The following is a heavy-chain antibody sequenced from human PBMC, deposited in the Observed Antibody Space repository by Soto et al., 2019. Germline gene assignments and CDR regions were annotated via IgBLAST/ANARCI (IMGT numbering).Heavy chain of an antibody. Sequence: SETLSLTCTVSGGSISSYYWSWIRQPPGKGLEWIGYIYYSGSTNYNPSLKSRVTISVDTSKNQFSLKLSSVTAADTAVYYCARARGDYYDSSGYPNWFAPWGQGTLVTVSS. CDR2: IYYSGST. CDR3: ARARGDYYDSSGYPNWFAP. V-gene: IGHV4-59*01. D-gene: IGHD3-22*01. CDR1: GGSISSYY. J-gene: IGHJ5*02.